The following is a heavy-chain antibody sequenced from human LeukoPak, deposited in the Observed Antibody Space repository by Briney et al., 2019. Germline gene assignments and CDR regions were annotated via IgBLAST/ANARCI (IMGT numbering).Heavy chain of an antibody. J-gene: IGHJ4*02. CDR1: GDSSGDYY. CDR2: INHSGST. CDR3: ARGFRY. Sequence: SETLSLTCTVSGDSSGDYYWSWIRQPPGKGLEWIGEINHSGSTNYNPSLKSRVTISVDTSKNQFSLKLSSVTAADTAVYYCARGFRYWGQGTLVTVSS. V-gene: IGHV4-34*01.